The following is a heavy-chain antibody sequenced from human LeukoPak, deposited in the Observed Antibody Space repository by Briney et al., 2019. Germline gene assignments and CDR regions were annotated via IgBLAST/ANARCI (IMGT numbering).Heavy chain of an antibody. CDR3: ARDEDSSWIY. Sequence: GGTLRLSCAASGFTFSSYGMSWVRQAPGKGLEWVSAISGSGGSTYYADSVKGRFTISRDNAKNSLYLQMNSLRAEDTAVYYCARDEDSSWIYWGREPWSPSPQ. D-gene: IGHD6-13*01. J-gene: IGHJ4*02. CDR2: ISGSGGST. CDR1: GFTFSSYG. V-gene: IGHV3-23*01.